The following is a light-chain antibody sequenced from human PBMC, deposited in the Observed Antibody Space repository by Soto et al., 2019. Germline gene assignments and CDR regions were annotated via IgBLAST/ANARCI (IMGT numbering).Light chain of an antibody. CDR2: GAS. J-gene: IGKJ1*01. CDR1: QSVSSNY. CDR3: QQYGSSPST. V-gene: IGKV3-20*01. Sequence: EIVLTQSTCTLSLSPGERATLSWRASQSVSSNYLAWFQQKPGQAPRRLIFGASIRATGIPDRFSGSGSGTDFNLTISGLETEDFAVYYCQQYGSSPSTFGQGTKVDIK.